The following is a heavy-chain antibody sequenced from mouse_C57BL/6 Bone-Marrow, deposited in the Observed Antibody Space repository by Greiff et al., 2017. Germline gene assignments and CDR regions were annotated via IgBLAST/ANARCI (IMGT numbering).Heavy chain of an antibody. V-gene: IGHV1-55*01. CDR3: ARGTYYSNYGFAY. CDR2: IYPGSGST. CDR1: GYTFTSYW. D-gene: IGHD2-5*01. J-gene: IGHJ3*01. Sequence: QVQLKQPGAELVKPGASVKMSCKASGYTFTSYWITWVKQRPGQGLEWIGDIYPGSGSTNYNEKFKSKATLTVDTSSSTAYMQLSSLTSEDSAVYYCARGTYYSNYGFAYWGQGTLVTVSA.